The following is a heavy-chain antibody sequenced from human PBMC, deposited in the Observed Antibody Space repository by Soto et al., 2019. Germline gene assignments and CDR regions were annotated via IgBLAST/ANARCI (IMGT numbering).Heavy chain of an antibody. Sequence: PGGSLRLSCAASGFTFDDYAMHWVRQAPGKGLEWVSGISWNSGSIGYADSVKGRFTISRDNAKNSLYLQMNSLRAEDTALYYCAKEKEDTYYDFWSGGYYYYMDVWGKGTTVTVSS. D-gene: IGHD3-3*01. J-gene: IGHJ6*03. CDR1: GFTFDDYA. V-gene: IGHV3-9*01. CDR2: ISWNSGSI. CDR3: AKEKEDTYYDFWSGGYYYYMDV.